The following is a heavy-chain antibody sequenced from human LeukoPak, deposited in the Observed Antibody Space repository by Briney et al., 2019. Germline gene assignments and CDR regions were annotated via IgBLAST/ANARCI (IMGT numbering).Heavy chain of an antibody. V-gene: IGHV1-3*01. J-gene: IGHJ4*02. D-gene: IGHD6-19*01. CDR2: INVGNGDT. CDR1: GYNFITYA. CDR3: ARAAEPGYSSGWYNY. Sequence: ASVKVSCKASGYNFITYAMHWVRQAPGQGLEWMGYINVGNGDTKYSQKFQGRVTMTRDTSTSTVYMELSSLRSEDTAVYYCARAAEPGYSSGWYNYWGQGTLVTVSS.